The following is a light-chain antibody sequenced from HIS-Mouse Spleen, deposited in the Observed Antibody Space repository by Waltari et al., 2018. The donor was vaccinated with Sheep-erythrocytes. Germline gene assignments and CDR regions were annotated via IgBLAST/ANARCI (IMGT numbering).Light chain of an antibody. CDR3: QQFNSYLYT. J-gene: IGKJ2*01. CDR2: DAS. Sequence: AIQLTQSPYSLSASVGDRVTITCRASQGISSALAWYQQKPGKAPKLLIYDASSLESGVPSRFSGSGSGTDFTLTISSLQPEDFATYYCQQFNSYLYTFGQGTKLEIK. V-gene: IGKV1-13*02. CDR1: QGISSA.